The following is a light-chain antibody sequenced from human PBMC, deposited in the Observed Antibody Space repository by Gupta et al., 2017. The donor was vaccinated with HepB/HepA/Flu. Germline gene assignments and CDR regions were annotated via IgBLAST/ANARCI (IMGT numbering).Light chain of an antibody. Sequence: QSALTQPASVSGSPGQSITISCTGTTSYVGGYDYVSWYQQHPGKAPKLMIYAVSNRPSGVSNRFSGSKSGNSASLTISGLQAEDEADYYCSSYTTSSTLFGGGTKLTVL. CDR2: AVS. CDR3: SSYTTSSTL. V-gene: IGLV2-14*03. CDR1: TSYVGGYDY. J-gene: IGLJ2*01.